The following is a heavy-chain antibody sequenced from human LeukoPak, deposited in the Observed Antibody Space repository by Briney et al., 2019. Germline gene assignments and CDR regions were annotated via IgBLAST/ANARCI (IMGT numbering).Heavy chain of an antibody. D-gene: IGHD3-9*01. CDR1: GGSISSYY. CDR3: ARVGILTGYDVFWFDP. J-gene: IGHJ5*02. Sequence: SETLSLTCTVSGGSISSYYWSWIRHPAGKGLEWIGRIYTSGSTNYNPSLKSRVTMSVDTSKNQFSLKLSPVTAADTAVYYCARVGILTGYDVFWFDPWGQGTLVTVSS. CDR2: IYTSGST. V-gene: IGHV4-4*07.